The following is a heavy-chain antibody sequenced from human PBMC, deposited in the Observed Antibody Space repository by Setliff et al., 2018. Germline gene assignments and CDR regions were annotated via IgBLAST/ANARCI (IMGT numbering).Heavy chain of an antibody. CDR3: ARAGNYNFWSGYPPYYYYYGMDV. CDR2: INPSGGST. D-gene: IGHD3-3*01. CDR1: GYTFTSSY. Sequence: ASVKVSCKASGYTFTSSYMHWVRQSPGQGLEWMGIINPSGGSTSYAQKFQGRVTMTRDTSTSTVYMELSSLRSEDTAVYYFARAGNYNFWSGYPPYYYYYGMDVWGQGTTVTVSS. V-gene: IGHV1-46*01. J-gene: IGHJ6*02.